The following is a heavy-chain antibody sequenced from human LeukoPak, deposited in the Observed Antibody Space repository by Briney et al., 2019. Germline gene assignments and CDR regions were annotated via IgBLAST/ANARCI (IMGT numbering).Heavy chain of an antibody. CDR2: TYNTGST. V-gene: IGHV4-38-2*01. CDR3: ARNTSAWSPLGETQSAPHCFDS. D-gene: IGHD6-19*01. CDR1: GNFISRGYY. Sequence: SETLSLTCGVSGNFISRGYYWAWLRQPPGKGLEWIGSTYNTGSTYYNPSLNSRVTMSIDTSKNQFSLKLSSVTAADTAVYYCARNTSAWSPLGETQSAPHCFDSWGQGTLVTVSS. J-gene: IGHJ4*02.